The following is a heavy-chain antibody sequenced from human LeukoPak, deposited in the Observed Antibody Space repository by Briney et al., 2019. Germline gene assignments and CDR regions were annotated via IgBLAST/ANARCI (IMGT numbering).Heavy chain of an antibody. D-gene: IGHD2-2*01. J-gene: IGHJ5*02. CDR2: INHSGST. V-gene: IGHV4-39*07. CDR3: ARVGGYATQNWFDP. Sequence: PSETLSLTCSVSGDSLSSSSYYLAWIRQPPGKGLEWIGEINHSGSTNYNPSLKSRVTISVDTSKNQFSLKLSSVTAADTAVYYCARVGGYATQNWFDPWGQGTLVTVSS. CDR1: GDSLSSSSYY.